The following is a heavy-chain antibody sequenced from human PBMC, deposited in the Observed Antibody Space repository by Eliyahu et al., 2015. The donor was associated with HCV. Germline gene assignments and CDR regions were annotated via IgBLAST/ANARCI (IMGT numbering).Heavy chain of an antibody. CDR3: ARDLGIAAAGNMWGYYYYGMDV. J-gene: IGHJ6*02. V-gene: IGHV3-7*01. CDR2: IKQDGSEK. Sequence: EVQLVESGGGLVQPGGSLRLSCAASGFTFSXYWMSWVRQAPGKGLEWVANIKQDGSEKYYVDSVKGRFTISRDNAKNSLYLQMNSLRAEDTAVYYCARDLGIAAAGNMWGYYYYGMDVWGQGTTVTVSS. CDR1: GFTFSXYW. D-gene: IGHD6-13*01.